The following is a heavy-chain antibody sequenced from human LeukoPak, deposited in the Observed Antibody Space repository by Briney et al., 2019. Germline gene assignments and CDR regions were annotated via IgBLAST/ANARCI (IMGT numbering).Heavy chain of an antibody. CDR1: GFTVSSNY. J-gene: IGHJ4*02. CDR3: AKCPPYCTNGVCYTQKYYFDY. Sequence: PGGSLRLSCAASGFTVSSNYMSWVRQAPGKGLEWVSVIYSGGSTYYADSVKGRFTISRDNSKNTLYLQMNSLRAEDTAVYYCAKCPPYCTNGVCYTQKYYFDYWGQGTLVTVSS. CDR2: IYSGGST. V-gene: IGHV3-53*01. D-gene: IGHD2-8*01.